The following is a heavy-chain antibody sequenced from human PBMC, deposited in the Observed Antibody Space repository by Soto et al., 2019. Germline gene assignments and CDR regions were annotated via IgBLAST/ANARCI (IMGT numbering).Heavy chain of an antibody. CDR1: GYSFTSYR. D-gene: IGHD6-6*01. J-gene: IGHJ4*02. Sequence: GESLKISCKGSGYSFTSYRITWVRQMPGKGLEWMGRIDPSDSYTNYSPSFQGHVTISVDKSISTAYLQWSSLKASDTAMYYCARRGSSSSIDYWGQGTLVTVSS. CDR2: IDPSDSYT. V-gene: IGHV5-10-1*01. CDR3: ARRGSSSSIDY.